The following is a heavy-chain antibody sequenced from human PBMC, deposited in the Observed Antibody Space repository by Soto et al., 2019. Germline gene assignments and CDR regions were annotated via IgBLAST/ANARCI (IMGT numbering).Heavy chain of an antibody. CDR1: GFTFSSYG. J-gene: IGHJ4*02. CDR3: EKERGDGFDLDY. V-gene: IGHV3-30*18. CDR2: ISYDGSNK. D-gene: IGHD5-12*01. Sequence: QGQLVESGGGVVQPGRSGRLSCAASGFTFSSYGMHWVRQAPGKGLEWVAVISYDGSNKYYADSVKGRFTISRDNSKNTLYLQMNSLRAEDTAVYYCEKERGDGFDLDYWGQGTLVTVSS.